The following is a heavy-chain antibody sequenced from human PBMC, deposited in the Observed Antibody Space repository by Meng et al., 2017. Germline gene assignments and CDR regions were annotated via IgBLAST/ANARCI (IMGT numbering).Heavy chain of an antibody. Sequence: QVRLQASGPRLWGPSATLSLSCTVHGGPVSRCSYYWRWVRQPPGNGLEWIGYIYYSGSTNYNPSLKSRVTISVDTYKNQFSLKLSSVAAEDTAVYYCAREAIFGVAPGALDYWGQGTLVTVSS. J-gene: IGHJ4*02. CDR1: GGPVSRCSYY. D-gene: IGHD3-3*01. V-gene: IGHV4-61*01. CDR3: AREAIFGVAPGALDY. CDR2: IYYSGST.